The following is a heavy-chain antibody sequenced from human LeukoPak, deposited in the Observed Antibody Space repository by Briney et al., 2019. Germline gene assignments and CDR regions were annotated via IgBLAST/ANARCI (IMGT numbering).Heavy chain of an antibody. CDR1: GYTFTSYY. J-gene: IGHJ6*03. CDR3: ARDGRYCSSTSCPYYYYYYMDV. Sequence: ASVKVSCKASGYTFTSYYMHWVRQAPGQGLEWMGIINPSGGSTSYAQKFQGRVTMTRDTSTSTVYIELSSLRSEDTAVYYCARDGRYCSSTSCPYYYYYYMDVWGKGTTVTISS. V-gene: IGHV1-46*01. D-gene: IGHD2-2*01. CDR2: INPSGGST.